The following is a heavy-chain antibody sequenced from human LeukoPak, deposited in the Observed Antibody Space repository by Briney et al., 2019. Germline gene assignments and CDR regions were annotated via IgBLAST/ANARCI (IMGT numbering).Heavy chain of an antibody. CDR2: IYYSGST. CDR1: GGSISSSSYY. D-gene: IGHD2-15*01. J-gene: IGHJ3*02. Sequence: PSETLSLTCTVSGGSISSSSYYWGWIRQPPGKGLEWIGYIYYSGSTNYNPSLKSRVTISVDTSKNQFSLKLSSVTAADTAVYYCARRCGGSCYGAFDIWGQGTMVTVSS. CDR3: ARRCGGSCYGAFDI. V-gene: IGHV4-61*05.